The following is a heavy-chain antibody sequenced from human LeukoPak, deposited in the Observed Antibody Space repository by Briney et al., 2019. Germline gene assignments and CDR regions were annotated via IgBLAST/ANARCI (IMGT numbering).Heavy chain of an antibody. CDR1: GGSFSGYY. Sequence: SETLSLTCAVYGGSFSGYYWSWIRQPPGKGLEWIGEINHSGSTNYNPSLKSRVTISVDTSKNQFSLKLSSVTAADTAVYYCARKGRRYSSGWYYFDYWGQGTLVTVSS. CDR2: INHSGST. D-gene: IGHD6-13*01. J-gene: IGHJ4*02. CDR3: ARKGRRYSSGWYYFDY. V-gene: IGHV4-34*01.